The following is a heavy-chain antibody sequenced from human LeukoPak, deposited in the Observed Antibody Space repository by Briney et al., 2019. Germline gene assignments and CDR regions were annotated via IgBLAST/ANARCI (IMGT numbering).Heavy chain of an antibody. J-gene: IGHJ3*02. CDR3: ARQNYGDYVFDPDDAFDI. V-gene: IGHV3-30-3*01. CDR1: GFTFSSYA. CDR2: ISYDGSNK. Sequence: PGGSLRLSCAASGFTFSSYAMHWVRQAPGKGLEWVAVISYDGSNKYYTDSVKGRFTISRDNSKNTLYLQMNSLRAEDTAVYYCARQNYGDYVFDPDDAFDIWGQGTMVTVSS. D-gene: IGHD4-17*01.